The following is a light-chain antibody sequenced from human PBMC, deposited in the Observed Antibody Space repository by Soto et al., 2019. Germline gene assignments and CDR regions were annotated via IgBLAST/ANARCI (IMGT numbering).Light chain of an antibody. CDR3: HQYGNSAPIT. CDR2: SVS. J-gene: IGKJ1*01. V-gene: IGKV3-20*01. CDR1: QSVGRSY. Sequence: DIGLTHSPGTLSLSPGERATLSFRYSQSVGRSYLGWYQQKPGQAPRLLISSVSKRATGMPDRFSGGGSGTDFTLTIRRVEPEDFAVYYCHQYGNSAPITFGQGTKVDIK.